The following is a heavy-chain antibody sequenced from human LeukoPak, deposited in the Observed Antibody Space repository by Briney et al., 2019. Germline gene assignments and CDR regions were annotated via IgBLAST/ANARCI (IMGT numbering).Heavy chain of an antibody. CDR3: ARSRYNWNPRPDQAFDI. CDR1: GYTFTSYG. D-gene: IGHD1-1*01. CDR2: ISAYNGNT. J-gene: IGHJ3*02. Sequence: ASVKVSCKASGYTFTSYGITWVRQAPGQGLEWMGWISAYNGNTNYGQKLQGRVTLTTDTSTTTAYMEVRSLTSDDTAVYYCARSRYNWNPRPDQAFDIWGQGAMVTVSA. V-gene: IGHV1-18*01.